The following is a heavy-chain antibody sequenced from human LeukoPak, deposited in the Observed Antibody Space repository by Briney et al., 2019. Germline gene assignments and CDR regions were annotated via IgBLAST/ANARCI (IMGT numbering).Heavy chain of an antibody. V-gene: IGHV6-1*01. D-gene: IGHD6-19*01. CDR2: TYYRSKWYN. CDR1: GDSVSSNGAA. J-gene: IGHJ4*02. Sequence: SQTLSLTCAISGDSVSSNGAAWNWIRQSPSRGLEWLGRTYYRSKWYNEYAVSVRSRITINSDTSKNQFSLQLNSVTPEDTAVYFCAAGHNFDHWGQGTLVTVSS. CDR3: AAGHNFDH.